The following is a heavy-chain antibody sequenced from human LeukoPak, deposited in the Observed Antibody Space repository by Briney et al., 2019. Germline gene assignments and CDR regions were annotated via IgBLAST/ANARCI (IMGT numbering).Heavy chain of an antibody. CDR2: ISAYNGNT. V-gene: IGHV1-18*01. J-gene: IGHJ4*02. CDR1: GYTFTSYG. CDR3: ARDGQYYYDSSGNDY. D-gene: IGHD3-22*01. Sequence: GASVKVSCKASGYTFTSYGISWVRQAPGQGLEWMGWISAYNGNTNYAQKLQGRVTMTTDTSTSTAYMELRSLRSDDTAVYYCARDGQYYYDSSGNDYWGQETLVTVSS.